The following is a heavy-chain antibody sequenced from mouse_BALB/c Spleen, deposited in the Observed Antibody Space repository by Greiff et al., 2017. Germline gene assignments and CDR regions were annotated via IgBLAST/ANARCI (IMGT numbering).Heavy chain of an antibody. D-gene: IGHD1-1*01. J-gene: IGHJ2*01. CDR2: IYPGNSDT. CDR3: ARQGALLLRYFDY. V-gene: IGHV1-5*01. Sequence: EVQLQESGTVLARPGASVKMSCKASGYTFTSYWMHWVKQRPGQGLEWIGAIYPGNSDTSYNQKFKGKAKLTAVTSTSTAYMELSSLTNEDSAVYYCARQGALLLRYFDYWGQGTTLTVSS. CDR1: GYTFTSYW.